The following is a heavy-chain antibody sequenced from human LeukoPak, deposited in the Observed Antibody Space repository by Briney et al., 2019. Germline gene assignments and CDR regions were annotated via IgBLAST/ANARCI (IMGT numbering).Heavy chain of an antibody. CDR1: GYTLSSFD. Sequence: GASVKVSCKTSGYTLSSFDINWVRQAAGQGLEWVGWMSPNSNDTAYAQKFQGRVTISRDTSKSTSYLELNSLRSEDTAVYYCARVVVLRGLNFYYYYMDVWGKGTAVTVSS. D-gene: IGHD3-22*01. CDR2: MSPNSNDT. J-gene: IGHJ6*03. CDR3: ARVVVLRGLNFYYYYMDV. V-gene: IGHV1-8*03.